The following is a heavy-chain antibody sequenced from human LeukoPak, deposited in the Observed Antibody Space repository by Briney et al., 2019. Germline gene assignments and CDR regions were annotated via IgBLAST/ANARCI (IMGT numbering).Heavy chain of an antibody. J-gene: IGHJ5*02. CDR1: GFNFNSYW. CDR3: ANFGDLLYFKFDP. CDR2: MNGDGSHK. V-gene: IGHV3-7*01. Sequence: GGSLRLSCTASGFNFNSYWMSWVRQAPGKGLEWVANMNGDGSHKYYVDSVKGRFTISRDNAKNSLYLQMNSLRAEDTAVYYCANFGDLLYFKFDPWGQGTLVTVSS. D-gene: IGHD3-10*01.